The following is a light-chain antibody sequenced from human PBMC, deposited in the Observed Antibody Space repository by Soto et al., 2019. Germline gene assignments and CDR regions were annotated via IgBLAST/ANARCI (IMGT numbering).Light chain of an antibody. Sequence: QSLLTKPRSVSGSPGQSVTISCTGTSSDIGGYNYVSWYQQHPGKAPKLMIYDVIKRPSGVPDRFSGSKSGNTASLTIYGLQAEDEADYYCCSYAGSYTHVFGTGTKVTVL. CDR1: SSDIGGYNY. V-gene: IGLV2-11*01. CDR3: CSYAGSYTHV. J-gene: IGLJ1*01. CDR2: DVI.